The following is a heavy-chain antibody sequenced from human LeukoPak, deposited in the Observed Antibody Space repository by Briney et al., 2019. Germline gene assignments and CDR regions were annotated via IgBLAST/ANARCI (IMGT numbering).Heavy chain of an antibody. Sequence: SQTLSLTCTVSGGSISSGDYYWSWIRQPPGKGLEWIGYIYYSGSTYYNPSLKSRVTISVDTSKNQFSLKLSSVTAADTAVYYCARELGSIVVVVAAPGAFGIWGQGTMVTVSS. CDR3: ARELGSIVVVVAAPGAFGI. CDR1: GGSISSGDYY. D-gene: IGHD2-15*01. CDR2: IYYSGST. V-gene: IGHV4-30-4*01. J-gene: IGHJ3*02.